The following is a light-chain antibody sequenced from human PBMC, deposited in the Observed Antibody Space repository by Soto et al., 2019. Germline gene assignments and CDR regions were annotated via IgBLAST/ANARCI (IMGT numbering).Light chain of an antibody. V-gene: IGLV2-11*01. Sequence: QAVVTQPRSVSGSPGQSVTFSCTGTSNDVGNYNYVSWYQQHPGKAPKLMIYEVSKRPSGVPDRFSGSKSGNTASLTISGLQGEDEADYYCCSYAGSYTWVFGGGTKLTVL. CDR3: CSYAGSYTWV. CDR1: SNDVGNYNY. J-gene: IGLJ3*02. CDR2: EVS.